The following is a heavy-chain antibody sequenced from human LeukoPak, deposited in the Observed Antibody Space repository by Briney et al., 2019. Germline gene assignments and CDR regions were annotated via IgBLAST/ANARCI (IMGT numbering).Heavy chain of an antibody. Sequence: PGGSLRLSCAASGFTFSSYDMHWVRQAPGKGLEWVSAIGAGGDTYYPGSVKGRFTISRENAKNSLYLQMNSLRAGDTAVYYCARAAVAGTLYYYYGMDVWGQGTTVTVSS. CDR2: IGAGGDT. J-gene: IGHJ6*02. V-gene: IGHV3-13*01. CDR3: ARAAVAGTLYYYYGMDV. CDR1: GFTFSSYD. D-gene: IGHD6-19*01.